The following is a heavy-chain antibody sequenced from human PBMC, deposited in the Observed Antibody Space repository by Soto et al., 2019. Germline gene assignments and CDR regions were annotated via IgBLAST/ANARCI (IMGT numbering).Heavy chain of an antibody. J-gene: IGHJ4*02. CDR3: ARGWGSKWYYFDS. D-gene: IGHD3-16*01. V-gene: IGHV4-59*13. Sequence: QVRLQESGPGVVRPSETLSLTCTVSGVSSTSFYWSWLRQSPGKGLEWIGYIFDNGDVKYNPSLMSRLTMSIDMSKNEFSLRLKSVTAADTAMYYYARGWGSKWYYFDSWGEGTLVTVSS. CDR1: GVSSTSFY. CDR2: IFDNGDV.